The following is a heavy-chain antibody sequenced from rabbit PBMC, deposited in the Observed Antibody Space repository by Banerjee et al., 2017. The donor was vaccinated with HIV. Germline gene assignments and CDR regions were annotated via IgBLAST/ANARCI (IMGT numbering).Heavy chain of an antibody. D-gene: IGHD6-1*01. Sequence: QEQLVESGGVLTQPEGSLTLTCKSSGFDFSSNAMLWVHRAQGEGLEYSGIIESGGSAYSEGWVKGPFTTSTTLYPTVTMQTTSLTAADTATCFRAGEDGDTYGYAYALWGPGTLVTVS. V-gene: IGHV1S47*01. CDR1: GFDFSSNA. CDR3: AGEDGDTYGYAYAL. J-gene: IGHJ2*01. CDR2: IESGGSA.